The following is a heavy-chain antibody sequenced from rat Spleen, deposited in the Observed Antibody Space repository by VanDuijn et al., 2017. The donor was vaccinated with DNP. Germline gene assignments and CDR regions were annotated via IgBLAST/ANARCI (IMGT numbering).Heavy chain of an antibody. D-gene: IGHD1-6*01. J-gene: IGHJ3*01. CDR2: INSAGST. Sequence: QLQESGPGLCTTSQSLSLTCSVTGYSITSNYWGWIRKFPGNKLEWMGYINSAGSTNYNPSLKSRISITRDTSKNQFFLRVNSVTTEDTATYYWARSGYNTDYYHLGAYWGQGTLVTVSS. V-gene: IGHV3-3*01. CDR1: GYSITSNY. CDR3: ARSGYNTDYYHLGAY.